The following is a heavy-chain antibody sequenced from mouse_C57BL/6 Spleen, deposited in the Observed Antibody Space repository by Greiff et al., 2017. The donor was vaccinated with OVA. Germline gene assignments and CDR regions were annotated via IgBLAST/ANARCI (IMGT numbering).Heavy chain of an antibody. D-gene: IGHD2-1*01. CDR1: GYTFTSYW. J-gene: IGHJ4*01. CDR3: ARDYGNSYAMDY. V-gene: IGHV1-64*01. CDR2: IHPNSGST. Sequence: QVQLQQPGAELVKPGASVKLSCKASGYTFTSYWMNWVKQRPGQGLEWIGMIHPNSGSTNYNEKFKSKATLTVDKSSSTAYMQLSSLTSEYSAVYYCARDYGNSYAMDYWGQGTSVTVS.